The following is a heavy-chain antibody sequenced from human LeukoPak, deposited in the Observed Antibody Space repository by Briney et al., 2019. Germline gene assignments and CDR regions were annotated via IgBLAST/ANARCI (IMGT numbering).Heavy chain of an antibody. J-gene: IGHJ3*02. CDR1: GGSISSYY. Sequence: SETLSLTCTVSGGSISSYYWSWIRQPPGKGLEWIGYIYYSGSTNYNPSLKSRVTISVDTSKNQFSLKLSSVTAADMAVYYCARLAYWDAFDIWGQGTMVTVSS. V-gene: IGHV4-59*08. CDR2: IYYSGST. D-gene: IGHD2-21*01. CDR3: ARLAYWDAFDI.